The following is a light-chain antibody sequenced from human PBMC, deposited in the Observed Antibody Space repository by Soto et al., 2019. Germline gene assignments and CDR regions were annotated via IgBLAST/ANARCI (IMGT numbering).Light chain of an antibody. CDR2: GTS. CDR1: QSVSSN. CDR3: QQYKNWPPIT. V-gene: IGKV3-15*01. J-gene: IGKJ5*01. Sequence: EIVMTQSPATLSVSPGERATLSCRASQSVSSNLARYQQKPGQAPRLLIHGTSTRATGIPARFSGSGSGTEFTLTISSLQSEDFAVYLCQQYKNWPPITFGQGTRLEIK.